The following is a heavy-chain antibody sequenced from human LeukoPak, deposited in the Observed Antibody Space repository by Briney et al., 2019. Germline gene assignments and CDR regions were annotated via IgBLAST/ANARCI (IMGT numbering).Heavy chain of an antibody. V-gene: IGHV1-18*01. Sequence: GASVKVSCKASGYSFRSFGFSWVRQAPGQGLEWMGWVSPYNGNTNYSQKVQGRVTMTTDTSTNTVYMELMNLTSDDTAVYFCVRASPVVTPLGGDYWGQGTLVTVSS. D-gene: IGHD2-21*02. CDR3: VRASPVVTPLGGDY. CDR2: VSPYNGNT. CDR1: GYSFRSFG. J-gene: IGHJ4*02.